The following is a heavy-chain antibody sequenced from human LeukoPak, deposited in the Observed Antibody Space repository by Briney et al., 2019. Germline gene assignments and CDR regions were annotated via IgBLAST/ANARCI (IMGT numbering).Heavy chain of an antibody. V-gene: IGHV1-2*02. J-gene: IGHJ3*02. D-gene: IGHD5-18*01. CDR1: GYTFTGYY. Sequence: ASVKVSCKASGYTFTGYYMHWVRQAPGQGLEWMGWINPNSGGTNYAQKFQGRVTMTRDTSISTAYMELSRLRSDDTAVYYCARGGGTAMVHDAFDIWGQGTMVTVSS. CDR2: INPNSGGT. CDR3: ARGGGTAMVHDAFDI.